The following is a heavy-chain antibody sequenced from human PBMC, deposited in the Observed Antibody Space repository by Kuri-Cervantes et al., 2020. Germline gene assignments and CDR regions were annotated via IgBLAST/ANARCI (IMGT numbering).Heavy chain of an antibody. V-gene: IGHV3-23*01. J-gene: IGHJ4*02. Sequence: GESLKISCAASGFTFNNNGMSWVRQAPGKGLEWVSAISGSGGSTYYADSVKGRFTISRDNSKNTLYLQMNSLRAEDTAVYYCAKKVFDYWGQGTLVTVSS. CDR1: GFTFNNNG. CDR2: ISGSGGST. CDR3: AKKVFDY.